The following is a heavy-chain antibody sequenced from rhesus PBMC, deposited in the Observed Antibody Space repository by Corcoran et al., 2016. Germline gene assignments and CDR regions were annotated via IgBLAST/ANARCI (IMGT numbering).Heavy chain of an antibody. V-gene: IGHV1S9*01. D-gene: IGHD6-37*01. CDR2: INPDNGKT. Sequence: QVQPVQSGAEVKKPGDSGKLSRKASGYTFTHYNFNWWREPPGQGLEGIGWINPDNGKTGYAQNFPGRVTMTRDTSTSTAYMGLGSLRSEDTAVYYCTKLAVAGHFDYWGQGVLVTVSS. J-gene: IGHJ4*01. CDR3: TKLAVAGHFDY. CDR1: GYTFTHYN.